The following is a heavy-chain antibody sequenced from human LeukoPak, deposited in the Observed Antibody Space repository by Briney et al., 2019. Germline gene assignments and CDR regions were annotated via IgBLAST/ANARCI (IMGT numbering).Heavy chain of an antibody. V-gene: IGHV3-21*01. J-gene: IGHJ4*02. CDR2: ISSSSSYI. D-gene: IGHD3/OR15-3a*01. CDR1: GFTFSSYS. Sequence: PGGSLRLSCAASGFTFSSYSMNWVRQAPGKGLEWVSSISSSSSYIYYADSVKGRFTISRDNAKNSLYLQMNSLRAEDTAVYYCARDRWNHIWTIEDPEEYYFDYWGQGTLVTVSS. CDR3: ARDRWNHIWTIEDPEEYYFDY.